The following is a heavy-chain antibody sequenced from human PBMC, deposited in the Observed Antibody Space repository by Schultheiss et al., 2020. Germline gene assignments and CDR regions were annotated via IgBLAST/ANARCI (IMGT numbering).Heavy chain of an antibody. J-gene: IGHJ6*02. V-gene: IGHV1-69*04. CDR1: GGTFSSYA. CDR2: IIPILGIA. D-gene: IGHD6-19*01. CDR3: ARGRYSSGWYLYYYHYGMDV. Sequence: SVKVSCKASGGTFSSYAISWVRQAPGQGLEWMGRIIPILGIANYAQKFQGRVTMTTDTSTSTAYMELRSLRSDDTAVYYCARGRYSSGWYLYYYHYGMDVWGQGTTVTVSS.